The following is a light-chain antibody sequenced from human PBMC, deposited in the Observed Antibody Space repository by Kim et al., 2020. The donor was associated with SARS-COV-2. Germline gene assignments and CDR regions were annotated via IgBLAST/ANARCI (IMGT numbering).Light chain of an antibody. J-gene: IGLJ3*02. CDR2: NTN. Sequence: QTVVTQEPSFSVSPGGTVTLTCGLNSGSVSATYYPSWYQQTPGQAPRTLIYNTNTRSSGVPDRFSGSILGNKAALTITGAQADDESDYYCVLYMGSGINWVFGGGTKLTVL. CDR3: VLYMGSGINWV. CDR1: SGSVSATYY. V-gene: IGLV8-61*01.